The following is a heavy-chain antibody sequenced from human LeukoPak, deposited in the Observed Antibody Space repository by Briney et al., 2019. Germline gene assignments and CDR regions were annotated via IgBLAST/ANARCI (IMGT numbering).Heavy chain of an antibody. Sequence: GGSLRLSCAASGFTFSSYWIHWLRQAPAKGLLGVSRINRDWSSTIYEDSVKGRFTISTDNTKNPLHPQINSLRTEDTAVALGARGGQWLDYFDDWGQGTLVTVSS. J-gene: IGHJ4*02. CDR2: INRDWSST. V-gene: IGHV3-74*01. CDR1: GFTFSSYW. CDR3: ARGGQWLDYFDD. D-gene: IGHD6-19*01.